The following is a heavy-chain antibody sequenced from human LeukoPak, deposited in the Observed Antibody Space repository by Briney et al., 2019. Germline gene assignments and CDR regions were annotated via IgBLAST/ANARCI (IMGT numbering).Heavy chain of an antibody. J-gene: IGHJ5*02. D-gene: IGHD2-2*01. CDR1: GYTFTGYY. CDR3: ARDSGGDCSSTSCYRARKINWFDP. CDR2: INPNSGGT. V-gene: IGHV1-2*02. Sequence: GASVKVSCKASGYTFTGYYMHWVRQAPGQGVEWMGWINPNSGGTNYAQKFQGRVTMTRDTSIRPAYMELSRLRSDDTAVYYCARDSGGDCSSTSCYRARKINWFDPWGQGTLVTVSS.